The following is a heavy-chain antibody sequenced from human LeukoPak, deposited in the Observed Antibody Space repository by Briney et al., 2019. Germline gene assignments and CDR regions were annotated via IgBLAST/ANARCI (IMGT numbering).Heavy chain of an antibody. J-gene: IGHJ4*02. V-gene: IGHV1-18*01. CDR2: ISAYNGNT. D-gene: IGHD1-26*01. CDR1: GYTFTSYG. Sequence: EASVKVSCKASGYTFTSYGITWVRQAPGQGVEWMGWISAYNGNTYYAQKLQGRVTMTTDTSTSTAYMELRSLRSDDTAVYYCAREWGSYSTSAGNFDYWGQGTLVTVSS. CDR3: AREWGSYSTSAGNFDY.